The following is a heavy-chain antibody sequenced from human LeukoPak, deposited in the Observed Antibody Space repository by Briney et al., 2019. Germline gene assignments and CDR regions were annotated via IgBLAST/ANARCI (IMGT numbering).Heavy chain of an antibody. V-gene: IGHV3-53*01. CDR2: LYAGGTA. Sequence: GGSLRLSCAASGFAVSSRYIAWVRQAPGKGLEWVSILYAGGTAYYADSVKGRFTISRGNSKNMVFLQMNSLRAEDTAIYFCARGEYYSYSGMDVWGQGTTVTV. D-gene: IGHD2/OR15-2a*01. J-gene: IGHJ6*02. CDR3: ARGEYYSYSGMDV. CDR1: GFAVSSRY.